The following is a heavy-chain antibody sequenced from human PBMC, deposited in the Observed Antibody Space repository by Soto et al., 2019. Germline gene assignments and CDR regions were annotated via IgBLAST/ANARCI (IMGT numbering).Heavy chain of an antibody. Sequence: PGGSLRLSCAASGFRFEDYGMHWARQAPGKGLEWVSGIAWNSDIIGYADSVKGRFTISRDNGKNSLYLQMNSLRPEDTALYYCAKEHYGTAIYCKDVWAQGTTVTVP. V-gene: IGHV3-9*01. CDR2: IAWNSDII. CDR3: AKEHYGTAIYCKDV. D-gene: IGHD3-10*01. CDR1: GFRFEDYG. J-gene: IGHJ6*02.